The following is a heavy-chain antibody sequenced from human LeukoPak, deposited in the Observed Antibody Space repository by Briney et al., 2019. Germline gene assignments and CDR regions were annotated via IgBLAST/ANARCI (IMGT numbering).Heavy chain of an antibody. CDR2: IGTAGDT. J-gene: IGHJ4*02. CDR1: GFTFSSYD. Sequence: GGSLRLSCAASGFTFSSYDMYWVRQSTGKGLEWVSAIGTAGDTYYPGSVKGRFTISRENAKNSLYLQMNSLRVGDTAVYYCVRGPYCNGGSCYGHFDYWGQGTLVTASS. D-gene: IGHD2-15*01. V-gene: IGHV3-13*01. CDR3: VRGPYCNGGSCYGHFDY.